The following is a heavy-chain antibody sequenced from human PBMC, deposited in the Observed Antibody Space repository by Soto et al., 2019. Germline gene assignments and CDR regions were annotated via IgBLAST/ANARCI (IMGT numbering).Heavy chain of an antibody. CDR2: ICGSVGST. V-gene: IGHV3-23*01. J-gene: IGHJ4*02. CDR3: AKGGQMSY. Sequence: EVQLLESGGGLVQPGGSLRLSCAASGFTFNGNAMTWVRQAPGKGLEWVSSICGSVGSTYYADSVKGRFTISRDNSRSTLYLQLISLRAEDTALYYCAKGGQMSYWGQGTLVTVSS. CDR1: GFTFNGNA. D-gene: IGHD3-16*01.